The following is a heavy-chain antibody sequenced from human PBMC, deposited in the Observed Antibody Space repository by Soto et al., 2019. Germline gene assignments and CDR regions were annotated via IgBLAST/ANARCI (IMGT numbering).Heavy chain of an antibody. D-gene: IGHD3-16*01. Sequence: EGQLLQSGGDLVQPAGSLTLSCAGSGLTLRSYAMTWIRQTPEKGLEWVSTISGPSAVASYAVSVNGRFTVSRDNAKNTLYLQMNRLKHDDTAIYYCAKGGPFTGGFDPWGQGTRVTVSA. CDR3: AKGGPFTGGFDP. J-gene: IGHJ5*02. CDR2: ISGPSAVA. V-gene: IGHV3-23*01. CDR1: GLTLRSYA.